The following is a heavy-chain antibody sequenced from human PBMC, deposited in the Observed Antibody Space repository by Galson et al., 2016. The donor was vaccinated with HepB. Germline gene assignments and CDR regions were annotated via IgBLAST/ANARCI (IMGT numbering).Heavy chain of an antibody. CDR1: GFSLSTTGEA. J-gene: IGHJ4*02. CDR3: AHRRSGCCSTVNCLYFDY. V-gene: IGHV2-5*01. D-gene: IGHD2-2*01. Sequence: PALVKPTQTLTLTCTFSGFSLSTTGEAVGWTRQPPGKALEWLALIHWNDDKRYSPSLKRRLTITKDTSKNQVVLTVTNMDPVDTATYFCAHRRSGCCSTVNCLYFDYWGQGTLATVSS. CDR2: IHWNDDK.